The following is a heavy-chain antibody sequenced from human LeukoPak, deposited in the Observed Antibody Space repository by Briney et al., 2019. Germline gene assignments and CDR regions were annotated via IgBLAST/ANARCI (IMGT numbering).Heavy chain of an antibody. V-gene: IGHV3-43*01. CDR3: ARDVDTVVVPAATQIDY. CDR1: GFTFDDYG. Sequence: AGGSLRLSCAASGFTFDDYGMHWVRQPPGKGLEWVSLISWDGDSTYYAASVKGRFTISRDNSKNSLYLQMNSVSNEDTALYYCARDVDTVVVPAATQIDYWGQGTLVTVSS. D-gene: IGHD2-2*01. J-gene: IGHJ4*02. CDR2: ISWDGDST.